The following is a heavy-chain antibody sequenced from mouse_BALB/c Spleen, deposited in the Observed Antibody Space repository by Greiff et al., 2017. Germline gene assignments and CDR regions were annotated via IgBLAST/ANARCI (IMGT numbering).Heavy chain of an antibody. CDR3: ARSTVLDY. Sequence: EVQLKESGPGLVKPSQSLSLTCSVTGYSITSGYYWNWIRQLPGNKLEWLGYISSAGSNNYNPSLKKRISITRDTSKNPSFLKLNSVTTEDTATYYCARSTVLDYWGQGTTLTVSS. CDR2: ISSAGSN. J-gene: IGHJ2*01. D-gene: IGHD1-1*01. CDR1: GYSITSGYY. V-gene: IGHV3-6*02.